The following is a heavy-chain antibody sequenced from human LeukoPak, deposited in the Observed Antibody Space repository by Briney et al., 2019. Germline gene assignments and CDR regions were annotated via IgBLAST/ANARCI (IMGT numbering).Heavy chain of an antibody. Sequence: SETLSLTCTVSGGSISSGSYYWSWIRQPAGKGLEWIGRIYTSGSTNYNPSLKSRVTISVDTSKNQFSLKLGSVTAADTAVYYCARFDRGGIWFGEFIDYWGQGTLVTVSS. V-gene: IGHV4-61*02. D-gene: IGHD3-10*01. J-gene: IGHJ4*02. CDR3: ARFDRGGIWFGEFIDY. CDR2: IYTSGST. CDR1: GGSISSGSYY.